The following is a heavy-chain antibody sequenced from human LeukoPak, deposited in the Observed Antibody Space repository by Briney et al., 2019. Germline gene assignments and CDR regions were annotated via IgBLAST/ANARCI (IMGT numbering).Heavy chain of an antibody. Sequence: SGGSLRLSCAASGFSVSSNYMSWVRQAPGKGLEWVSVINSGGGTYYADSVKGRFTISRDNSKNTLYLQMNSLRAEDTAVYYCARDRPRAVWGQGATVTVSS. J-gene: IGHJ6*02. CDR3: ARDRPRAV. CDR2: INSGGGT. V-gene: IGHV3-53*01. CDR1: GFSVSSNY.